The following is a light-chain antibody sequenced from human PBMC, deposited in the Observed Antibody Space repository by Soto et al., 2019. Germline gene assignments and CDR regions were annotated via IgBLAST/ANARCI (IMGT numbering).Light chain of an antibody. CDR1: QGVSRK. J-gene: IGKJ4*01. Sequence: DIVMTQSPATLSVAPGERVTFSCRASQGVSRKLAWYQHKPGQAPRLLIYAASTRATGIPARFRGSGSGTEFTLTISSLQSEDFAVYYCQKYDNWPLTFGGGTKVDIK. CDR2: AAS. V-gene: IGKV3-15*01. CDR3: QKYDNWPLT.